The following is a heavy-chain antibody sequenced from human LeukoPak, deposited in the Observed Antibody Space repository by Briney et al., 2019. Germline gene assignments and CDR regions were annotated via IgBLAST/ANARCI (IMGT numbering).Heavy chain of an antibody. Sequence: GGSLRLSCAASGFTFSSYSMNWVRQAPGKGLEWVSSISSSSSNIYYADSVKGRFTISRDNAKNSLYLQMNSLSAEGTAVYYCARDPIGVEDAFDIWGQGTLVTVSS. V-gene: IGHV3-21*01. CDR2: ISSSSSNI. J-gene: IGHJ3*02. CDR1: GFTFSSYS. D-gene: IGHD3-3*01. CDR3: ARDPIGVEDAFDI.